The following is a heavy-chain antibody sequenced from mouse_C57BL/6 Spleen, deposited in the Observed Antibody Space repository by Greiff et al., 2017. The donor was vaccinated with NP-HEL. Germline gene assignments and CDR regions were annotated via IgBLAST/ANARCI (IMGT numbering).Heavy chain of an antibody. J-gene: IGHJ1*03. CDR1: GFTFSDYG. Sequence: EVHLVESGGGLVQPGGSLKLSCAASGFTFSDYGMAWVRQAPRKGPEWVAFISNLAYSIYYADTVTGRFTISRENAKNTLYLEMSSLRSEDTAMYYCARTLYGSDWYFDVWGTGTTVTVSS. V-gene: IGHV5-15*01. CDR2: ISNLAYSI. D-gene: IGHD1-1*01. CDR3: ARTLYGSDWYFDV.